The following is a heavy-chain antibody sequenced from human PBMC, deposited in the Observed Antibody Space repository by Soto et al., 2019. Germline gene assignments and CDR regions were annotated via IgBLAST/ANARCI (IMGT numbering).Heavy chain of an antibody. J-gene: IGHJ6*02. CDR3: AREAVSGIVVVPGYGMDV. Sequence: SQTLSLTCAISGDSVSSNSAAWNWIRQSPSRGLEWLGRTYYRSKWYNDYAVSVKSRITINPDTSKNQFSLQLNSVTPEDTAVYYRAREAVSGIVVVPGYGMDVWGQGTTVTVSS. D-gene: IGHD2-2*01. V-gene: IGHV6-1*01. CDR1: GDSVSSNSAA. CDR2: TYYRSKWYN.